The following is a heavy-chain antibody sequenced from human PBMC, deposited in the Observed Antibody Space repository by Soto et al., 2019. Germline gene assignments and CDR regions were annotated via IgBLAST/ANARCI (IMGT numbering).Heavy chain of an antibody. D-gene: IGHD1-26*01. Sequence: EVQLVESGGGLVQPGGSLRLSCAASAVIFNNYEMAWVRQAPGKGLEWVSYISSSGTIIVYADSVKGRFTSSRDNAKNSLYLQMNSLTAEDTAVYYWAGGVMYSGSYPDWGQGSLVTVAS. CDR3: AGGVMYSGSYPD. V-gene: IGHV3-48*03. J-gene: IGHJ4*02. CDR1: AVIFNNYE. CDR2: ISSSGTII.